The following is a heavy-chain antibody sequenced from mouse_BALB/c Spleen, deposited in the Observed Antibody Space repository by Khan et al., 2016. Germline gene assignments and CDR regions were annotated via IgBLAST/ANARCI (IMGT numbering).Heavy chain of an antibody. D-gene: IGHD2-14*01. CDR3: ARGTPFAN. Sequence: QVQLQQSGAELVRPGSSVKISCKASAFAFSSYWMNWVKQRPGQGLEWIGQIYPGDGDTNYNGKFKGTATLTADKSSSTAYMQLSSLTSEDSAVYFCARGTPFANWGQGTLVTVSA. J-gene: IGHJ3*01. CDR1: AFAFSSYW. V-gene: IGHV1-80*01. CDR2: IYPGDGDT.